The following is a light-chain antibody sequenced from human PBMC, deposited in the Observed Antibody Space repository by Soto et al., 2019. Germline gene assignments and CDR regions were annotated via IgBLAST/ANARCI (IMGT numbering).Light chain of an antibody. CDR1: PSVSSS. CDR2: GTS. Sequence: EIVVTQSPATLSVSPGERATLSCRASPSVSSSLAWYQQRPGQAPRLLIYGTSTRATGIPARFSGSGSGTEFTLTISSLQSEDSAVYYCQQYVHWPPGAFGQGTKVEIK. CDR3: QQYVHWPPGA. V-gene: IGKV3-15*01. J-gene: IGKJ1*01.